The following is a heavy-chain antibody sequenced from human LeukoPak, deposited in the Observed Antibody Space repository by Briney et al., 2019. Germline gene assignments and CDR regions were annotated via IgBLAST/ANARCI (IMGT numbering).Heavy chain of an antibody. D-gene: IGHD1-26*01. Sequence: GGSLRLSCRGSGFTFGDYALSWVRQAPGKGLEWVSFIRGRAYGATAEYAASVKGRFTISRDDSKSTAYLKMSSLKTEATAVYYCSRVILGATYFVSWGEGTLVTVSS. CDR3: SRVILGATYFVS. CDR1: GFTFGDYA. CDR2: IRGRAYGATA. J-gene: IGHJ4*02. V-gene: IGHV3-49*04.